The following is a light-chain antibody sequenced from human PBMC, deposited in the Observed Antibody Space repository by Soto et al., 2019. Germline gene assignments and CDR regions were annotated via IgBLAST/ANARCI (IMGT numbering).Light chain of an antibody. CDR1: QSVSSSY. Sequence: EIALTQSPGPLSLSPGERATLSCRASQSVSSSYLAWYQQKPGQAPRLLIYGTSSRATAIPDRFSGSGSGTDFTLTISRLEPEDFAVYYCQQYGSSSWTFGQGTKVEIK. J-gene: IGKJ1*01. V-gene: IGKV3-20*01. CDR3: QQYGSSSWT. CDR2: GTS.